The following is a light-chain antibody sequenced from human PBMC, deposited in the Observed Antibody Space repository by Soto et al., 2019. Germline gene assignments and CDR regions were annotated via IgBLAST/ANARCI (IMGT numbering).Light chain of an antibody. Sequence: DIQMTQSPSSLSAPVGDRVTITCRASQGISNNLAWYQQKPGKVPKLLIYGASTLQSGVPSRFSGSGSGTDFPLTISSLQPEDVATYYCQKYNGAPPWTFGQGTKVQIK. CDR1: QGISNN. V-gene: IGKV1-27*01. CDR3: QKYNGAPPWT. J-gene: IGKJ1*01. CDR2: GAS.